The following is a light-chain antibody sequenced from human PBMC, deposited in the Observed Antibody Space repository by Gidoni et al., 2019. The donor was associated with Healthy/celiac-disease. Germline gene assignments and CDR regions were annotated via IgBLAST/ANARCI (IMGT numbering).Light chain of an antibody. J-gene: IGKJ2*01. CDR2: WAS. CDR3: QQYYSTPMYT. Sequence: DIVMTQSPDYLAVSLGERATINCKSSQSVLYSSNNQNYLAWYQQKPGQPPKLLIYWASTRESGVPDRFSGSGSGTDFTLTISSLQAEDVAVYYCQQYYSTPMYTFGQGTKLEIK. V-gene: IGKV4-1*01. CDR1: QSVLYSSNNQNY.